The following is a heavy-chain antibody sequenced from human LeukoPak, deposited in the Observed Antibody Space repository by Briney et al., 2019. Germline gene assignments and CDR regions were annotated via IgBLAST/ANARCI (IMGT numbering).Heavy chain of an antibody. D-gene: IGHD1-26*01. CDR3: ARDPFDYYGPYYIDY. CDR2: IWSDGNNR. J-gene: IGHJ4*02. V-gene: IGHV3-33*01. CDR1: GFTFSSFG. Sequence: PRGSPRLSCAASGFTFSSFGMHWVRQTPGKGLEWVAVIWSDGNNRYYPDSVKGRFTVSRDNSKNTLYLQMNSLRAEDTAVYYCARDPFDYYGPYYIDYWGQGTLFTVSS.